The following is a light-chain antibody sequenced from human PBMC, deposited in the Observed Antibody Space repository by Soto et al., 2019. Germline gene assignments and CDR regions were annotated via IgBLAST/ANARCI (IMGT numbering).Light chain of an antibody. Sequence: QSALTQPASVSGSPGQSITVSFTGTSSDVGNNNHVCWYQQHPGKAPKLIIYEVDKRPSGVSSRFSGSKSGNTASLTISGLRAEDEADYSCTSYTSSRTYVFGIGTKVTVL. CDR2: EVD. CDR1: SSDVGNNNH. J-gene: IGLJ1*01. V-gene: IGLV2-14*02. CDR3: TSYTSSRTYV.